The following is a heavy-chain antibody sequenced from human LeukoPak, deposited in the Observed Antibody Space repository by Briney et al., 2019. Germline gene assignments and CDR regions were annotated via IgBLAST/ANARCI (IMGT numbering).Heavy chain of an antibody. Sequence: SETLSLTCTVSGYSISSGYYWGWIRQPPGNGLEWIGSIYHSGSTYYNPSLKSRVTISVDTSKNQFSLKLSSVTAADTAVYYCARATTTRGYYFDYWGQGTPLTVSS. V-gene: IGHV4-38-2*02. J-gene: IGHJ4*02. D-gene: IGHD4-11*01. CDR2: IYHSGST. CDR1: GYSISSGYY. CDR3: ARATTTRGYYFDY.